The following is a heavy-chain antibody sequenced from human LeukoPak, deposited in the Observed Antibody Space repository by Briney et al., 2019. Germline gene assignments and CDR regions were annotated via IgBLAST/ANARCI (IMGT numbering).Heavy chain of an antibody. CDR3: ARRAYGDYGRWYYDL. J-gene: IGHJ2*01. D-gene: IGHD4-17*01. Sequence: GGSLRLSCAAAGFTFSNYDMHWVRQPSGRGLEWVSAIDAAGDTNYPDSVKGRIAISRENAKNSLYLQMNSLRVGDTAVYYCARRAYGDYGRWYYDLWGRGTLVAVSS. CDR1: GFTFSNYD. V-gene: IGHV3-13*01. CDR2: IDAAGDT.